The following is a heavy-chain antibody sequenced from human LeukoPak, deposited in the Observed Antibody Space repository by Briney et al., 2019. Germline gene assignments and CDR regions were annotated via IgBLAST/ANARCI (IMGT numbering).Heavy chain of an antibody. CDR1: GGSFSGYY. CDR3: ARGIVGATA. Sequence: PSETLSLTCAVYGGSFSGYYWSWIRQPPGKGLEWIGEINHSGSTNYNPSLKSRVTISVDTSKNQFSLKLSSVTAADTAVYYCARGIVGATAWGQGTLVTVSS. CDR2: INHSGST. D-gene: IGHD1-26*01. J-gene: IGHJ5*02. V-gene: IGHV4-34*01.